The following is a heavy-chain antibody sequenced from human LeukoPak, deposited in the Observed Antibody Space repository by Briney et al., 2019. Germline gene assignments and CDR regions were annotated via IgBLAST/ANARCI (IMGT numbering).Heavy chain of an antibody. V-gene: IGHV4-31*03. CDR2: IYYSGST. Sequence: SQTLSLTRTVSGGSISSGGYYWSWIRQHPGKGLEWIGYIYYSGSTYYNPSLKSRVTISVDTSKNQFSLKLSSVTAADTAVYYCARFPPLYGSGSYYKGGFDYWGQGTLVTVSS. CDR3: ARFPPLYGSGSYYKGGFDY. CDR1: GGSISSGGYY. D-gene: IGHD3-10*01. J-gene: IGHJ4*02.